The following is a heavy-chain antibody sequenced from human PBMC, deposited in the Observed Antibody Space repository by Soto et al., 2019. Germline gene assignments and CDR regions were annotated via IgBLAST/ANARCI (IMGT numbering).Heavy chain of an antibody. CDR3: ASSYYDILTGYYSNYYYGMDV. J-gene: IGHJ6*02. Sequence: PGGSLRLSCAASGFTFSSYAMHLVRQAPGKGLEYVSAISSNGGSTYYANSVKGRFTISRDNSKNTLYLQMGSLRAEDMAVYYCASSYYDILTGYYSNYYYGMDVWGQGTTVTVSS. CDR2: ISSNGGST. CDR1: GFTFSSYA. V-gene: IGHV3-64*01. D-gene: IGHD3-9*01.